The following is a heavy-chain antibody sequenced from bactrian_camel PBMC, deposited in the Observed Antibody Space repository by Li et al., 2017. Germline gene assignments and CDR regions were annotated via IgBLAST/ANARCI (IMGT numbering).Heavy chain of an antibody. J-gene: IGHJ6*01. Sequence: HVQLVESGGGSVQAGGSLRLSCETSLNPDSRYCLGWIRQVPGKEREGVAAIYTRRSDTYYADSVKGRFTISRDSAKNTLFLQMNSLKPEDTAMYYCAAGSKWRSLCEAWTLYNTWGQGTQVTVS. CDR2: IYTRRSDT. D-gene: IGHD6*01. CDR1: LNPDSRYC. V-gene: IGHV3S1*01. CDR3: AAGSKWRSLCEAWTLYNT.